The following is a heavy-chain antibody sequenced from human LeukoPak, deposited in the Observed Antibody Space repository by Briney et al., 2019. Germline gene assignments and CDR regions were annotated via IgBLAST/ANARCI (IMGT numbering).Heavy chain of an antibody. CDR2: ISSSSSYI. CDR1: GFTFSSYS. V-gene: IGHV3-21*01. J-gene: IGHJ5*02. CDR3: ARDHITGTTYWFDP. D-gene: IGHD1-7*01. Sequence: GGSLRLSCAAPGFTFSSYSMNWVRQAPGKGLEWVSSISSSSSYIYYADSVKGRFTISRDNAKNSLYLQMNSLRAEDTAVYYCARDHITGTTYWFDPWGQGTLVTVSS.